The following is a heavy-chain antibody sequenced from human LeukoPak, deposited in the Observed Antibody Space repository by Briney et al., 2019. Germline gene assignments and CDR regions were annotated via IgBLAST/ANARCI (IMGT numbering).Heavy chain of an antibody. CDR1: GFSFSGHW. CDR3: ARGPNSDWSGLDF. J-gene: IGHJ4*02. D-gene: IGHD3-9*01. V-gene: IGHV3-74*01. Sequence: GGSLRLSCTASGFSFSGHWMHWARHLPGKGLVWVSRISPTGSTTSYADSVKGRFTVSRDNAKNTLYLQVNNLRAEDTAVYYCARGPNSDWSGLDFWGQGTLLTVSS. CDR2: ISPTGSTT.